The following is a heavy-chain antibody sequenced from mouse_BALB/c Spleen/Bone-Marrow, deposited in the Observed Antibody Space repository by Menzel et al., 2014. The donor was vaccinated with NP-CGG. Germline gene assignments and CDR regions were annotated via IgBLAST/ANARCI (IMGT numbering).Heavy chain of an antibody. J-gene: IGHJ4*01. V-gene: IGHV1S81*02. CDR3: TRGRRDAVDY. CDR1: GYTFTSYY. Sequence: QVQLQQPGAELVKPGASVKLSCKASGYTFTSYYMYWVKQRPGQGLEWIGEINPSNGGTNFNEKFKSKATLTVDKSSSTAYMQLSSLTSEDSAVYYCTRGRRDAVDYWGQGTSVTVSS. CDR2: INPSNGGT.